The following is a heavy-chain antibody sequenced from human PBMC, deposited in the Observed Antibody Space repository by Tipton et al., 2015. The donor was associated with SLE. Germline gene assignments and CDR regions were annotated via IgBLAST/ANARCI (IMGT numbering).Heavy chain of an antibody. CDR3: ARARHCSSTSCYRWFDP. J-gene: IGHJ5*02. D-gene: IGHD2-2*02. V-gene: IGHV4-59*01. CDR1: GGSISSYY. Sequence: PSLTCTVSGGSISSYYWSWIQQPPGKGLEWIGYIYYSGSTNYNPSLKSRVTISVDTSKNQFSLKLSSVTAADTAVYYCARARHCSSTSCYRWFDPWGQGTLVTVSS. CDR2: IYYSGST.